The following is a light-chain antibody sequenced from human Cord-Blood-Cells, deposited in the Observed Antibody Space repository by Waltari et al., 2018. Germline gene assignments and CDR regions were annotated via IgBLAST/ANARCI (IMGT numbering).Light chain of an antibody. J-gene: IGLJ1*01. V-gene: IGLV2-14*01. CDR3: SSYTSSSTLYV. CDR1: SSDVGGYNY. CDR2: DVS. Sequence: QSALTQPASVSGSPGQSITISCTGTSSDVGGYNYVSWYQQHPGKAPKLMIYDVSNRPSGVSNRFSGSKSGNTASLTNSGLQAEDEADYYCSSYTSSSTLYVFGTGTKVTVV.